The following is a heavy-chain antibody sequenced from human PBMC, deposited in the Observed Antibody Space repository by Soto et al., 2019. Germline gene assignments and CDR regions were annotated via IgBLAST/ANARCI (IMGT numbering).Heavy chain of an antibody. CDR1: GFTFSSYS. CDR2: ISSSSSTI. Sequence: GGSLRLSCAASGFTFSSYSMNWVRQAPGKGLEWVSYISSSSSTIYYADSVKGRFTTSRDNAKNSMYLQMNSLRDEDTAVYYCARSRSSLYSNHERANSRGNYAYYYGMDVWGQGTTVTVSS. D-gene: IGHD4-4*01. CDR3: ARSRSSLYSNHERANSRGNYAYYYGMDV. J-gene: IGHJ6*02. V-gene: IGHV3-48*02.